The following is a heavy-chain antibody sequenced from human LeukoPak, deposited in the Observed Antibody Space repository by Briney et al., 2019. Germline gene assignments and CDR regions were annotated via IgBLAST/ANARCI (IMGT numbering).Heavy chain of an antibody. CDR2: IRYDGSNK. D-gene: IGHD5-12*01. CDR1: GFTFSSYG. Sequence: QPGGSLRLSCAASGFTFSSYGMHWVRQAPGKGLEWVAFIRYDGSNKYYADSVKGRFTISRDNSKDTLYLQMNSLRAEDTAVYYCAKEDEVVATPDYWGQGTLVTVSS. J-gene: IGHJ4*02. CDR3: AKEDEVVATPDY. V-gene: IGHV3-30*02.